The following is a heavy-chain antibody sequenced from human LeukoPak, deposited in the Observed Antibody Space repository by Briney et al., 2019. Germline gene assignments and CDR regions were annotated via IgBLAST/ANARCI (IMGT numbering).Heavy chain of an antibody. CDR3: ARTTRGPYYYYCYVMDV. V-gene: IGHV4-59*01. CDR1: CRSITNYY. CDR2: IDYNGNT. J-gene: IGHJ6*02. Sequence: SATLSLTCTLSCRSITNYYWGWIRQPPGKGLEWVGYIDYNGNTNYIPSLKSRVTISLDTSQIQFSLKLSSVTAADTDVYYCARTTRGPYYYYCYVMDVWGQGTTVTVSS. D-gene: IGHD1-14*01.